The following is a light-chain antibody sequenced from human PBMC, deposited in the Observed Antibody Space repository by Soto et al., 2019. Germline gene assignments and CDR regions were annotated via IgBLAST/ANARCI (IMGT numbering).Light chain of an antibody. V-gene: IGLV4-69*01. Sequence: QLVLTQSPSVSASLGASVKLTCTLSSGHGNYVIAWHQQQPEKGPRYLMKVKSDGSHSKGDGIPDRFSGSSSGAERYLAISSLQSEDEADYYCQTWDTGIVVFGGGTKVTVL. CDR1: SGHGNYV. CDR2: VKSDGSH. J-gene: IGLJ2*01. CDR3: QTWDTGIVV.